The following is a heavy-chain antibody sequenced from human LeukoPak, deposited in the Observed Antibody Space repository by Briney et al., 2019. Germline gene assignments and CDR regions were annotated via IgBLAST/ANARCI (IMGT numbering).Heavy chain of an antibody. Sequence: GGSLRLSCAASGFTVSSNYMSWVRQAPGKGLEWVSVIYSGGSTYYADSVKGRFTISRDNSKNTLYLQMNSLRAEDTAVYYCARGLLWFGDHIPGDVLYNWFDPWGQGTLVTVSS. CDR3: ARGLLWFGDHIPGDVLYNWFDP. CDR1: GFTVSSNY. D-gene: IGHD3-10*01. J-gene: IGHJ5*02. V-gene: IGHV3-53*01. CDR2: IYSGGST.